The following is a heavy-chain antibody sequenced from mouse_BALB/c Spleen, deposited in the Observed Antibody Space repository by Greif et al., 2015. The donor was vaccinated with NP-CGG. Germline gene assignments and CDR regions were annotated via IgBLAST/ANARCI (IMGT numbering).Heavy chain of an antibody. CDR2: IYPGSGST. V-gene: IGHV1S22*01. J-gene: IGHJ2*01. CDR1: GYTFTSYW. D-gene: IGHD1-1*01. CDR3: TRWGITTVVAGFDY. Sequence: LQQSGSELVRPGASVKLSCKASGYTFTSYWTHWVKQRPGQGLEWIGNIYPGSGSTNYDEKFKSKATLTVDTSSSTAYMQLSSLTSEDSAVYYCTRWGITTVVAGFDYWGQGTTLTVSS.